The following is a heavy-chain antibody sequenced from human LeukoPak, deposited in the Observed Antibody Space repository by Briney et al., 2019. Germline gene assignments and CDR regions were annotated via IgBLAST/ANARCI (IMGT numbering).Heavy chain of an antibody. V-gene: IGHV3-73*01. CDR2: IRSKANSYAT. CDR1: GFTFSGSA. CDR3: SCYPSEAYGMDV. D-gene: IGHD2-2*01. J-gene: IGHJ6*02. Sequence: GGSLRLSCAASGFTFSGSAMHWVRQASGKGLEWVGRIRSKANSYATAYAASVKGRFTISRDDSKNTAYLQMNSLKTEDTAAYYCSCYPSEAYGMDVWGQGTTVTVSS.